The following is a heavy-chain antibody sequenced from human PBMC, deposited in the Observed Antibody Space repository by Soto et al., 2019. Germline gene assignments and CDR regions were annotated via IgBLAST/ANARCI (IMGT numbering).Heavy chain of an antibody. Sequence: LRLSCAASGFTFSSYAMHWVRQAPGKGLEWVAVISYDGSNKYYADSVKGRFTISRDNSKNTLYLQMNSLRAEDTAVYYCARDGYCSSTSCSNLAFDIWGQGTMVTVSS. CDR1: GFTFSSYA. D-gene: IGHD2-2*03. J-gene: IGHJ3*02. CDR3: ARDGYCSSTSCSNLAFDI. CDR2: ISYDGSNK. V-gene: IGHV3-30-3*01.